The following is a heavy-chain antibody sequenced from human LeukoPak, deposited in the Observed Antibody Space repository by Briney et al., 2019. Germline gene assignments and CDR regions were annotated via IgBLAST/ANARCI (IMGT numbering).Heavy chain of an antibody. CDR2: ISSNSSYI. J-gene: IGHJ2*01. CDR1: GFTFSSYS. V-gene: IGHV3-21*01. CDR3: ARDYYDYVWGSYRPGYWYFDL. Sequence: PGGSLRLSCAASGFTFSSYSMNWVRQAPGKGLEWVSSISSNSSYIYYADSVKGRFTISRDNAKNSLYLQMNSLRAEDTAVYYCARDYYDYVWGSYRPGYWYFDLWGRGTLVTVSS. D-gene: IGHD3-16*02.